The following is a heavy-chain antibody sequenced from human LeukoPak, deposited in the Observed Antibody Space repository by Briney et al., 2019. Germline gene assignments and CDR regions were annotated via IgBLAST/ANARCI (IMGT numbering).Heavy chain of an antibody. V-gene: IGHV4-34*01. CDR3: ARGRVVPAAAGGYFDY. Sequence: SETLSLTCAVYGGSFSGYYWSWIRQPPGKGLEWIGEINHSGSTNYNPSLKSRVTISVDTSKNQFSLKLGSVTAADTAVYYCARGRVVPAAAGGYFDYWGQGTLVTVSS. D-gene: IGHD2-2*01. CDR1: GGSFSGYY. J-gene: IGHJ4*02. CDR2: INHSGST.